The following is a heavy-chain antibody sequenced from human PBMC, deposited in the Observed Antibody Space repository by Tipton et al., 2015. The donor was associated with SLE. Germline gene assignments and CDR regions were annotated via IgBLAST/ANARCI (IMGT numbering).Heavy chain of an antibody. CDR1: GGSISSYY. Sequence: LRLSCTVSGGSISSYYWSWIRQPPGKGLEWIGYIYYSGSTNYNPSLKSRVTISVDTSKNQFSLKLSSVTAADTAVYYCARAPVVAATGDWFDPWGQGTRVTVSS. V-gene: IGHV4-59*01. CDR3: ARAPVVAATGDWFDP. J-gene: IGHJ5*02. D-gene: IGHD2-15*01. CDR2: IYYSGST.